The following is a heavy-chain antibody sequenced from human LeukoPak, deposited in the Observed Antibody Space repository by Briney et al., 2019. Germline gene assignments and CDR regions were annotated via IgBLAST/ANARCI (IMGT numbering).Heavy chain of an antibody. CDR3: ARVDYGDYGFDY. V-gene: IGHV3-66*01. D-gene: IGHD4-17*01. J-gene: IGHJ4*02. CDR1: GFTFSSYS. Sequence: GGSLRLSCAASGFTFSSYSMNWVRQAPGKGLEWVSVIYSGGSTYYADSVKGRFTISRDNSKNTLYLQMNSLRAEDTAVYYCARVDYGDYGFDYWGQGTLVTVSS. CDR2: IYSGGST.